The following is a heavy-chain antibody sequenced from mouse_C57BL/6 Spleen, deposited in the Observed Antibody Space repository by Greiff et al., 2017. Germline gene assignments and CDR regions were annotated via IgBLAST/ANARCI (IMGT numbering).Heavy chain of an antibody. J-gene: IGHJ2*01. D-gene: IGHD2-1*01. CDR3: ARGNYGNVYYFDY. CDR1: GYTFTSYW. Sequence: QVQLQQPGAELVKPGASVKLSCKASGYTFTSYWMHWVKQRPGQGLEWIGMIHPNSGSTNYNETFTSKATLTVDKSSSTAYMQLSSLTSADSAVYYWARGNYGNVYYFDYWCQGTTRTVSS. CDR2: IHPNSGST. V-gene: IGHV1-64*01.